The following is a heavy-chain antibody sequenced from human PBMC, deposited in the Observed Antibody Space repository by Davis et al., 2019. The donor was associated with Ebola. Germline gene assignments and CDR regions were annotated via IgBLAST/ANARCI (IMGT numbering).Heavy chain of an antibody. CDR2: IYTSGST. CDR3: ARVRGGARLAYYFDY. V-gene: IGHV4-4*07. CDR1: GGSISSYY. J-gene: IGHJ4*02. D-gene: IGHD6-19*01. Sequence: PSETLSLTCTVSGGSISSYYWSWIRQPAGKGLEWIGRIYTSGSTNYNPSHKSRVTMSVDTSKNQFSLKLSSVTAADTAVYYCARVRGGARLAYYFDYWGQGTLVTVSS.